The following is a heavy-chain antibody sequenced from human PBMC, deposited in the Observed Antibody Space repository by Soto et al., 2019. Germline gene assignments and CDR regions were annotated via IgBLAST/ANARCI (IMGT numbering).Heavy chain of an antibody. CDR2: ISYDGSNK. D-gene: IGHD3-10*01. J-gene: IGHJ6*02. Sequence: LRLSCAASGLTFSSYGMHWVRQAPGKGLEWVAAISYDGSNKYYADSVKGRFTISRDNSKNTLYLQMNSLRAEDTAVYYCAKDERFGDYGMDVWGQGTTVTVSS. CDR3: AKDERFGDYGMDV. CDR1: GLTFSSYG. V-gene: IGHV3-30*18.